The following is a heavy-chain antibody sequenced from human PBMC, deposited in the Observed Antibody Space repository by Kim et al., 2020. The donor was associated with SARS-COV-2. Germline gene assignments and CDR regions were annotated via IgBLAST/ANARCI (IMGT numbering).Heavy chain of an antibody. CDR3: DASDY. CDR1: GFTFGVYA. CDR2: ISDSGRNT. Sequence: GGSLRLSCAASGFTFGVYAMSWARLAPGKGLEWVSTISDSGRNTHYADSVKGRFTISRDNSMNTLYLQMNSLRAEDTAVYYCDASDYWGQGTLVTVSS. J-gene: IGHJ4*02. V-gene: IGHV3-23*01.